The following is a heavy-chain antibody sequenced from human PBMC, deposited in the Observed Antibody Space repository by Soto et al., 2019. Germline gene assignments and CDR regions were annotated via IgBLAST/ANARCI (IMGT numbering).Heavy chain of an antibody. CDR1: GGSISTDY. D-gene: IGHD3-3*01. J-gene: IGHJ4*01. Sequence: SETLSLTCTFSGGSISTDYWSWIRQPAGKGLEWIGRVSTRGGTNYNPSLKSRVTMSLDASTNQFSLNIISMTAADTAVYYCVRNFGSWSDFWGHGTLVTVSS. CDR3: VRNFGSWSDF. CDR2: VSTRGGT. V-gene: IGHV4-4*07.